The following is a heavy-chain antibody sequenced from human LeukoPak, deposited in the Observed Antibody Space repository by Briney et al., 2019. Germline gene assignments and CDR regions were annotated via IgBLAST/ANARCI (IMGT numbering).Heavy chain of an antibody. D-gene: IGHD5-18*01. CDR1: VCTFSSYA. V-gene: IGHV1-69*06. J-gene: IGHJ4*02. Sequence: SSVNVSCKSSVCTFSSYAISWVRPPPAQGLEWMGVIIPIFCTANYSQKFQGRVTVTPDKYTSTPDMYLNNLRSEDEAVYYCARGSTAMVTPDYWGQGTLVTVS. CDR3: ARGSTAMVTPDY. CDR2: IIPIFCTA.